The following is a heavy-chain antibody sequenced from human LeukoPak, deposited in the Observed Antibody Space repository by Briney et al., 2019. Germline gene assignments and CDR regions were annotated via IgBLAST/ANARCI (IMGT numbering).Heavy chain of an antibody. CDR1: GGSISSSNW. CDR2: INHSGST. CDR3: ARGVGSSWYQTD. V-gene: IGHV4-4*02. J-gene: IGHJ4*02. Sequence: SGTLSLTCAVSGGSISSSNWWSWIRQPPGKGLEWIGEINHSGSTNYNPSLKSRVTISVDTSKNQFSLKLSSVTAADTAVYYCARGVGSSWYQTDWGQGTLVTVSS. D-gene: IGHD6-13*01.